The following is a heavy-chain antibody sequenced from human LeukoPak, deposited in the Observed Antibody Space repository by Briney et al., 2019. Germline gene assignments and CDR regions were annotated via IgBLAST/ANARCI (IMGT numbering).Heavy chain of an antibody. J-gene: IGHJ4*02. CDR1: GGSISSSSYY. CDR3: ARQVDFYYQYYYLDY. D-gene: IGHD3-22*01. Sequence: PSETLSLTCTVSGGSISSSSYYWGWIRQPPGKGLEWIGSIYYSGSTYYNPSLKSRVTISVDTSKNQFSLKLSSVTAADTAVYYCARQVDFYYQYYYLDYWGQGTLVTVSS. V-gene: IGHV4-39*01. CDR2: IYYSGST.